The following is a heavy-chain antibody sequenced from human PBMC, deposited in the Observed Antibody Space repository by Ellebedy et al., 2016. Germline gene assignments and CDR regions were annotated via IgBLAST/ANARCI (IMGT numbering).Heavy chain of an antibody. CDR1: GFTVSSNY. CDR2: IYSGGST. J-gene: IGHJ3*02. Sequence: GESLKISXAASGFTVSSNYMSWVRQAPGKGLEWVSVIYSGGSTYYADSVKGRFTISRDNSKNTLYLQMNSLRAEDTAVYYCARAIVSTMIVVVIRGYAFDIWGQGTMVTVSS. D-gene: IGHD3-22*01. V-gene: IGHV3-66*01. CDR3: ARAIVSTMIVVVIRGYAFDI.